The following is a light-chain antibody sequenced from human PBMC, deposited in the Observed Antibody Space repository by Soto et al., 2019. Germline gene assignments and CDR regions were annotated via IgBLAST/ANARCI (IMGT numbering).Light chain of an antibody. V-gene: IGLV4-60*03. CDR1: SGHSSYI. CDR3: ETWDSNPIDWV. CDR2: LEGSGSY. J-gene: IGLJ3*02. Sequence: QPVLTQSSSASASLGSSVKLTCTLSSGHSSYIIAWHQQQPGKAPRYLMKLEGSGSYNKGSGVPDRFSGSSSGADRYLTISNLQSEDEADYYCETWDSNPIDWVFGGGTKVTVL.